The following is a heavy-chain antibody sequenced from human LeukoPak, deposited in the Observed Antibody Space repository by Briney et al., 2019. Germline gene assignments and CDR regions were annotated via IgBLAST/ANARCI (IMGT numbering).Heavy chain of an antibody. Sequence: GGSLRLSCAASGFTFSSYDMHWVRQATGKGLEWVSAIGTAGDTYYPGSVKGRFTISRENAKNSLYLQMNSLRAGDTAVYYCARGMRPYDSSGAVDYWGQGTLVTVSA. CDR2: IGTAGDT. CDR3: ARGMRPYDSSGAVDY. V-gene: IGHV3-13*01. CDR1: GFTFSSYD. D-gene: IGHD3-22*01. J-gene: IGHJ4*02.